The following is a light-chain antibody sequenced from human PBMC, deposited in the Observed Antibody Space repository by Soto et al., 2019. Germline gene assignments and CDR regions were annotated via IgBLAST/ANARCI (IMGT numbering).Light chain of an antibody. Sequence: ELVLTQSPGTLSLSPGERVALSCRASQSVRGNYLAWYQQKPGQAPRLVIYEASRRAPGIPDRFSGSRSGTDFILTINKLEPEDLALYFCQQYASSPHTFGQGTKLEMK. J-gene: IGKJ2*01. CDR1: QSVRGNY. V-gene: IGKV3-20*01. CDR3: QQYASSPHT. CDR2: EAS.